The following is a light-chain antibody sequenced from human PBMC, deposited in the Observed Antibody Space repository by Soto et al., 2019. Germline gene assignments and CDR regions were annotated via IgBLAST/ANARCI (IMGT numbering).Light chain of an antibody. CDR3: QEYDSYSYA. CDR1: ESVGMW. Sequence: QITQWPSALPASLAYRGTSSCRASESVGMWLAWYQQKPGKAPKLLIYDATTLESGVPSRFSGRSSDTEFTLTISGLQPDDFATYYCQEYDSYSYAFGQGTKVDIK. CDR2: DAT. V-gene: IGKV1-5*01. J-gene: IGKJ2*01.